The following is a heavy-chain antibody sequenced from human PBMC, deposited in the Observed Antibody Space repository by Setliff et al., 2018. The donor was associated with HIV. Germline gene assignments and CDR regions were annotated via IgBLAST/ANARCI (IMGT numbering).Heavy chain of an antibody. D-gene: IGHD1-26*01. J-gene: IGHJ6*02. V-gene: IGHV3-23*01. CDR3: AKSPGSGTYWDDYYYGMDV. Sequence: LRLSCAASGFTFDDYAMHWVRQAPGKGLEWVSSISDSGGATYYADSVKGRFTISRDNSKNTLYLQMNSLRAEDTAVYYCAKSPGSGTYWDDYYYGMDVWGQGTTVTVSS. CDR1: GFTFDDYA. CDR2: ISDSGGAT.